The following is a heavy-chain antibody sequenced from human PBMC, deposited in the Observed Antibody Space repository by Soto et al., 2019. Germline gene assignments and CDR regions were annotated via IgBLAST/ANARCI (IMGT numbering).Heavy chain of an antibody. V-gene: IGHV4-4*07. Sequence: SETLSLTCTVSGGSISSYYWSWIRQPAGKGLEWIGRIYTSGSTNYNPSLKSRVTMSVDASKNQFSLKLSSVTAADTAVYYCARGGPYSNYYYYYGMDVWGQGTTVTVSS. D-gene: IGHD4-4*01. CDR1: GGSISSYY. CDR3: ARGGPYSNYYYYYGMDV. J-gene: IGHJ6*02. CDR2: IYTSGST.